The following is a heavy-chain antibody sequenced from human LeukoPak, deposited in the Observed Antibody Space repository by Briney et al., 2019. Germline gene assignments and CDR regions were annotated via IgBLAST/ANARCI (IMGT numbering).Heavy chain of an antibody. V-gene: IGHV1-8*03. D-gene: IGHD4-17*01. CDR3: ARGDFGETNTAFDI. Sequence: ASVKVSCKTSGYTFTDYDIHWVRQAPEQGLEWMRWINPNSANTNYAQKLQGRVALTRDTSLSIAYMELSSLTSEDAAVYFCARGDFGETNTAFDIWGQGTLVAVSS. J-gene: IGHJ3*02. CDR2: INPNSANT. CDR1: GYTFTDYD.